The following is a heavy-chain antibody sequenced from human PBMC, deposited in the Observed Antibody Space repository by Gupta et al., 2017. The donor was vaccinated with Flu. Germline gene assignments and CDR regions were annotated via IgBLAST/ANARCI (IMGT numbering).Heavy chain of an antibody. CDR3: YSYCDRTTCPPS. CDR1: GFTFRPFW. CDR2: ITRDGSIT. J-gene: IGHJ5*02. V-gene: IGHV3-74*01. D-gene: IGHD2-2*01. Sequence: EVQLVESGGGLVQPGGSLRLSCSASGFTFRPFWLHWVRQAPGKGLVWVSRITRDGSITSYADSVKGRFTISRDNVKNTLYLQMNSLRDEDTAVYYCYSYCDRTTCPPSWGQGTLVTVSS.